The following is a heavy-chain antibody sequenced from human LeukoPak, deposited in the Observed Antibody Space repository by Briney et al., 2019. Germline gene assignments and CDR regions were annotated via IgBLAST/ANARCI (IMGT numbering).Heavy chain of an antibody. Sequence: GGSLRLSCAASGFTFSSYSMNWVRQAPGKGLGWVSVIYSGGSTYYADSVKGRFTISRDNSKNTLYLQTNSLRAEDTAVYYCAKVIVEPKGYFDYWGQGTLVTVSS. CDR2: IYSGGST. CDR1: GFTFSSYS. D-gene: IGHD1-26*01. CDR3: AKVIVEPKGYFDY. V-gene: IGHV3-23*03. J-gene: IGHJ4*02.